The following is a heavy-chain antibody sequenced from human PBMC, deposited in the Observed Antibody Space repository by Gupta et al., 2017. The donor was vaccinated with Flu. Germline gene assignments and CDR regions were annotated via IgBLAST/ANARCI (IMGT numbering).Heavy chain of an antibody. Sequence: QVQLQQWGAGLLKPSETLSLTCAVYGGSFSGYYWSWIRQPPGKGLEWIGEINHSGSTNYNPSLKSRVTISVDTSKNQFSLKLSSVTAADTAVHYCARGPSLDIVVVPAAIDYYYGMDVWGQGTTVTVSS. D-gene: IGHD2-2*02. CDR1: GGSFSGYY. J-gene: IGHJ6*02. CDR2: INHSGST. CDR3: ARGPSLDIVVVPAAIDYYYGMDV. V-gene: IGHV4-34*01.